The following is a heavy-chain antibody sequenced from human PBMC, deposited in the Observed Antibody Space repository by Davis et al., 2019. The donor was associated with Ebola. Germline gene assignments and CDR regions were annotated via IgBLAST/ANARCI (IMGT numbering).Heavy chain of an antibody. J-gene: IGHJ6*02. CDR2: ISSSSSYT. CDR3: ARSGIVGATWDDYYYGMDV. D-gene: IGHD1-26*01. CDR1: GFTFSDYY. Sequence: GESLKISCAASGFTFSDYYMSWIRQAPGKGLEWVSYISSSSSYTNYADSVKGRFTISRDNAKNSLYLQMNSLRAEDTAVYYCARSGIVGATWDDYYYGMDVWGQGTTVTVSS. V-gene: IGHV3-11*06.